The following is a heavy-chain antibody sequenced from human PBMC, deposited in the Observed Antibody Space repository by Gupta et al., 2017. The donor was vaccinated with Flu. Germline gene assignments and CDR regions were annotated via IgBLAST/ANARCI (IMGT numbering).Heavy chain of an antibody. CDR3: VKNFDI. CDR1: GGSFSTDY. V-gene: IGHV4-34*01. Sequence: TCAVYGGSFSTDYWRWIRQPPGKGLEWIGDINHSGSSNYSPSLKSRVTISVDTSRNHFPLTLRSVTAADTAVYYCVKNFDIWGQGTMVTVSP. J-gene: IGHJ3*02. CDR2: INHSGSS.